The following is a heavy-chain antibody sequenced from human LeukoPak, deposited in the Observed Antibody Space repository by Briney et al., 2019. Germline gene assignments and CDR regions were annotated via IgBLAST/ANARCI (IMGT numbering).Heavy chain of an antibody. CDR3: ARITTYYYDSSGFPHAFDI. CDR2: INHSGST. J-gene: IGHJ3*02. CDR1: GGSFSGYY. V-gene: IGHV4-34*01. D-gene: IGHD3-22*01. Sequence: PSETLSLTCAVYGGSFSGYYWSWLRQPPGKGLEWIGEINHSGSTNYNPSLKSRVTISVDTSKNQFSLKMSSVTAADTAVYYCARITTYYYDSSGFPHAFDIWGQGTMVTVSS.